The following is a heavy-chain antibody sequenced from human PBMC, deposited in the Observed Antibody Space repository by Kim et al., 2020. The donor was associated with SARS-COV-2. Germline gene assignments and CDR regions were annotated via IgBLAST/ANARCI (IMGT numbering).Heavy chain of an antibody. V-gene: IGHV4-59*01. CDR3: SRGRRKRIAIFGVVDAFVI. D-gene: IGHD3-3*01. Sequence: SETLSLTCTDSGGSISSYYWSWIRQPPGKGLEWIGYIYYSGSTNYNPSLKSRDTISVDTSKNQFSLKLSSVTAADSAVYYCSRGRRKRIAIFGVVDAFVIWCQGTMVTVSS. CDR1: GGSISSYY. CDR2: IYYSGST. J-gene: IGHJ3*02.